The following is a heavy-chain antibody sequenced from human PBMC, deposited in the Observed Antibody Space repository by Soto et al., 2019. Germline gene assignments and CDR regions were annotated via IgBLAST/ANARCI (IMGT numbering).Heavy chain of an antibody. CDR2: INPNSGGT. V-gene: IGHV1-2*02. CDR1: GYTFTGYY. J-gene: IGHJ6*02. Sequence: ASVKVSSKASGYTFTGYYMHWVRQAPGQGLEWMGWINPNSGGTNYAQKFQGRVTMTRDTSISTAYMELSRLRSDDTAVYYCARQILVGYYYYYGMDVWGQGTTVTVSS. CDR3: ARQILVGYYYYYGMDV. D-gene: IGHD2-15*01.